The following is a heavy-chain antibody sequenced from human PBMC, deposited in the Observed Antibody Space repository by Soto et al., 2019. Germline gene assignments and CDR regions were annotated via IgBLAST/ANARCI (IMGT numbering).Heavy chain of an antibody. Sequence: SETLSLTCAVYGGSFGGYYWTWIRQPPGTGLEWIGEINHSGSTNYNPSLKSRVTISVDTSKNQFSLNLSFVTAADTAVYYCATMGTPATGLYYFDNWGQGTLVTVS. V-gene: IGHV4-34*01. CDR3: ATMGTPATGLYYFDN. J-gene: IGHJ4*02. CDR2: INHSGST. D-gene: IGHD1-7*01. CDR1: GGSFGGYY.